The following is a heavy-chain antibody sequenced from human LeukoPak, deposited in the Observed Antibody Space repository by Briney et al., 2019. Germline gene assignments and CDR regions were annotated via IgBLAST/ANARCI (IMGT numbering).Heavy chain of an antibody. Sequence: ASVKVSCKASGYTFTSYDINWVRQAPGQGLEWMGWINPNSGGTNYAQKFQGRVTMTRDTSISTAYMELSRLRSDDTAVYYCARDLVGATSYWGQGTLVTVSS. CDR1: GYTFTSYD. CDR2: INPNSGGT. J-gene: IGHJ4*02. CDR3: ARDLVGATSY. V-gene: IGHV1-2*02. D-gene: IGHD1-26*01.